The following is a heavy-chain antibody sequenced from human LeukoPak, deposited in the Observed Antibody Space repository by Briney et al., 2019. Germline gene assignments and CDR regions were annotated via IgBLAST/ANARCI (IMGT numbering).Heavy chain of an antibody. Sequence: PSETLSLTCAVYGGSFSGYYWSWIRQPPGKGLEWIGEINHSGSTNYNPSLKSRVTISVDTSKNQFSLKLSSVTAADTAVYYCARGYGYYYDSSGYRRSAYYYYGMDVWGQGTTVTVSS. D-gene: IGHD3-22*01. CDR1: GGSFSGYY. V-gene: IGHV4-34*01. J-gene: IGHJ6*02. CDR3: ARGYGYYYDSSGYRRSAYYYYGMDV. CDR2: INHSGST.